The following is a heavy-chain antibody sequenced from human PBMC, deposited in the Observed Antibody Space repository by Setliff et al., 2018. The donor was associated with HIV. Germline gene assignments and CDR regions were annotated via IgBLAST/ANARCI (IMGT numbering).Heavy chain of an antibody. D-gene: IGHD3-16*02. J-gene: IGHJ3*02. Sequence: LSLTCTVSGGSIGSGSYYWTWIRQPAGKGLEWIGRIYTSGNINYNPSLKSRVTISVDTSKNQFSLNLSSVTAADTAVYYCAREVIQYDYVWGSYRPDAFDIWGQGTMVTVSS. V-gene: IGHV4-61*02. CDR2: IYTSGNI. CDR3: AREVIQYDYVWGSYRPDAFDI. CDR1: GGSIGSGSYY.